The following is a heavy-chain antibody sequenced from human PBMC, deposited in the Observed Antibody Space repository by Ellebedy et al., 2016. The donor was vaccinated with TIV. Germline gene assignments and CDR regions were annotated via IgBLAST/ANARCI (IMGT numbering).Heavy chain of an antibody. CDR1: GFTFDTYS. D-gene: IGHD2-8*01. Sequence: GESLKISCSASGFTFDTYSMNWVRQPPGKGLEWVSVINAPGDTSYYTDSVKGRFTISRDKAKKSAYLQINSLRDEDTAVYYCATGLTVALDHWGQGTLVIVSS. CDR3: ATGLTVALDH. J-gene: IGHJ4*02. CDR2: INAPGDTS. V-gene: IGHV3-23*01.